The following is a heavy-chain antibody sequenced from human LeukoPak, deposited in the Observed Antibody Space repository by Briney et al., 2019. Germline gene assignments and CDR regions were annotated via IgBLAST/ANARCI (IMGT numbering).Heavy chain of an antibody. CDR3: ARDFPEYSSPNDAFDI. D-gene: IGHD6-6*01. CDR2: IYSGGST. CDR1: GFTVSSNY. V-gene: IGHV3-66*01. J-gene: IGHJ3*02. Sequence: GGSLRLSCAASGFTVSSNYMSWVRQAPGKGLEWVSVIYSGGSTYYADSVKGRFTISRDNAKNSLYLQMNSLRAEDTAVYYCARDFPEYSSPNDAFDIWGQGTMVTVSS.